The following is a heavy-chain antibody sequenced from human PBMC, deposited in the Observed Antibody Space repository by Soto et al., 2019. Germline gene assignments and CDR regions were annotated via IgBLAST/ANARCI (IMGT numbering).Heavy chain of an antibody. CDR2: ISSNGGST. D-gene: IGHD2-15*01. CDR3: VKDKGEGYCSGGSCFFDP. CDR1: GFTFSSYA. J-gene: IGHJ5*02. V-gene: IGHV3-64D*06. Sequence: GGSLRLSCSASGFTFSSYATHWVRQAPGKGLEYVSAISSNGGSTYYADSVKGRFTISRDNSKNTLYLQMSSLRAEDTAVYYCVKDKGEGYCSGGSCFFDPWGQGTLVTVSS.